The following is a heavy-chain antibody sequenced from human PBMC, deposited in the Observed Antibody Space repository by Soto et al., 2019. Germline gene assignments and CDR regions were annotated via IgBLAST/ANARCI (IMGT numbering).Heavy chain of an antibody. J-gene: IGHJ4*02. CDR1: GGSISSGNFY. CDR2: IYFSGST. CDR3: AHDSHGGNTYFDL. D-gene: IGHD1-26*01. V-gene: IGHV4-30-4*01. Sequence: VQLQESGPGLVRPSETLSLTCTVSGGSISSGNFYWSWIRQPPGKGLEWIGYIYFSGSTSYSPSPKSRLTISLNTSNNQFSLKLTSVTAADPAVYYCAHDSHGGNTYFDLWGQGALVTVSS.